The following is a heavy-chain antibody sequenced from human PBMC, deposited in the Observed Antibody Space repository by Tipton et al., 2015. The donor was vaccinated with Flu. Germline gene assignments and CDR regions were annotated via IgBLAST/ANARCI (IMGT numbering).Heavy chain of an antibody. D-gene: IGHD5-12*01. Sequence: TLSLTCTVSGGSISSYYWSWIRQPPGKGLEWIGYIYYSGSTNYNPSLKSRVTISVDTSKNQFSLKLSSVTAADTAVYYCARVGSQGWIGYYYYYMDVWGKGTTVTVSS. J-gene: IGHJ6*03. CDR2: IYYSGST. CDR3: ARVGSQGWIGYYYYYMDV. V-gene: IGHV4-59*01. CDR1: GGSISSYY.